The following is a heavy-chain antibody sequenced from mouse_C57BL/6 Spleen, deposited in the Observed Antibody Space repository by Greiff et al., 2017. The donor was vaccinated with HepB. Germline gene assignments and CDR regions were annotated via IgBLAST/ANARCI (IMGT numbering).Heavy chain of an antibody. D-gene: IGHD1-1*01. CDR1: GYTFTSYW. V-gene: IGHV1-5*01. CDR3: TRDYGSSYWYFDV. J-gene: IGHJ1*03. CDR2: IYPGNSDT. Sequence: EVQLQQSGTVLARPGASVKMSCKTSGYTFTSYWMHWVKQRPGQGLEWIGAIYPGNSDTSYNQKFKGKAKLTAVTSASTAYMELSSLKNEDSAVYYCTRDYGSSYWYFDVWGTGTTVTVSS.